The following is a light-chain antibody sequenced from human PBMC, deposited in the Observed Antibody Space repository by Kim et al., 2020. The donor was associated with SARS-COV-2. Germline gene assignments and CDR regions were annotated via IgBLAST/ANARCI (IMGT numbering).Light chain of an antibody. Sequence: PGNPACVPCSGDEVGENDVAWYRKKPGPPPVLVIYQDTKWPSGIPGRFSCSNSGNTATLTISGAQALDEAVYYCQAWDRRTSTWVFGGGTQLTVL. CDR3: QAWDRRTSTWV. V-gene: IGLV3-1*01. CDR1: EVGEND. CDR2: QDT. J-gene: IGLJ3*02.